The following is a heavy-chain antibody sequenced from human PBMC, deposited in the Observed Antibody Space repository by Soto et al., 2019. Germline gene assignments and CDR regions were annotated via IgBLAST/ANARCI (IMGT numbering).Heavy chain of an antibody. Sequence: SETLSLTCTVSGGSISSSSYYWGWFRQPPGKGLEWIGSIYYSGSTYYNPSLKSRVTISVDTSKNQFSLKLSSVTAADTAVYYCAITHSGWYCQFDYWGQGTLVTVSS. V-gene: IGHV4-39*01. CDR1: GGSISSSSYY. J-gene: IGHJ4*02. D-gene: IGHD6-19*01. CDR2: IYYSGST. CDR3: AITHSGWYCQFDY.